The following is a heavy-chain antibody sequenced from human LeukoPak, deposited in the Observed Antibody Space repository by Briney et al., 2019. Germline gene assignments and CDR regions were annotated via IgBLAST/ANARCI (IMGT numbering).Heavy chain of an antibody. CDR2: IRSDGSIK. D-gene: IGHD3-10*01. Sequence: PGGSLRLSCAASGFTFSTYGMHWARQAPGTGLEWVAFIRSDGSIKYYADSVKGRFTISRDNSKNTLYVQMNSLRAEDTAVYYCAKALGPAMVRGVIDSWGQGTLVTVSS. V-gene: IGHV3-30*02. CDR3: AKALGPAMVRGVIDS. J-gene: IGHJ5*02. CDR1: GFTFSTYG.